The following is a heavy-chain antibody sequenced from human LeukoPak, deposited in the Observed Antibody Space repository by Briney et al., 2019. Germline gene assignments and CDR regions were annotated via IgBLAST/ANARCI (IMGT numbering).Heavy chain of an antibody. V-gene: IGHV4-39*01. CDR1: GGSLTSTSHY. CDR3: FSGYDRASDYFGMDV. D-gene: IGHD5-12*01. Sequence: PSETLSLTCTVSGGSLTSTSHYWGWIRQPPGKGLEWIGTVYYGGNTNSNPSLKSRVSISVDPSEGQFSLRLTSVPAADTAVYYCFSGYDRASDYFGMDVWGQGTAVIVSS. J-gene: IGHJ6*02. CDR2: VYYGGNT.